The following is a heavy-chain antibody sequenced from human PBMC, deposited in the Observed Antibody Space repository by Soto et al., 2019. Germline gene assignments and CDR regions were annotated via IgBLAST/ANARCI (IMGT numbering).Heavy chain of an antibody. D-gene: IGHD1-7*01. V-gene: IGHV1-18*01. Sequence: ASVKVSCKASGYTFTSYGISWVRQAPGQGLEWMGWISAYNGNTNYAQKLQGRVTMTTDTSTSTAYMELRSLRNDDTAVYYCARDGLTGTTDYYYGMDVWGQVTTFTVSS. CDR2: ISAYNGNT. J-gene: IGHJ6*02. CDR1: GYTFTSYG. CDR3: ARDGLTGTTDYYYGMDV.